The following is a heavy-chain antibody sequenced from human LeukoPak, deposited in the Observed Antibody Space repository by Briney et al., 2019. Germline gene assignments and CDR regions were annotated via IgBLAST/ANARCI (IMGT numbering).Heavy chain of an antibody. CDR1: GGSFSGYY. V-gene: IGHV4-34*01. D-gene: IGHD3-10*01. Sequence: SETLSLTCAVYGGSFSGYYWSWIRQPPGKGLEWIGEINHSGSTNYNPSLKSRVTISVDTSKNQFSLKLSSVTAADTAVYYCARRPYYYYGSGNNWFDPWGQGTLVTVSS. J-gene: IGHJ5*02. CDR3: ARRPYYYYGSGNNWFDP. CDR2: INHSGST.